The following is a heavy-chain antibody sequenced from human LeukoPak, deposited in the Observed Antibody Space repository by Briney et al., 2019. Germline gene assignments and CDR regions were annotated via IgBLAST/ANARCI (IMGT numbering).Heavy chain of an antibody. CDR1: GGTFSSYA. D-gene: IGHD2-8*01. Sequence: ASVKVSCKASGGTFSSYAISWVRQAPGQGLEWMGGIIPIFGTANYAQKFQGRVTITADESTSTAYMELSSLRSDDTAVYYCAMIPYCTSVTCYYLDYWGQGTLVTVSS. V-gene: IGHV1-69*13. J-gene: IGHJ4*02. CDR2: IIPIFGTA. CDR3: AMIPYCTSVTCYYLDY.